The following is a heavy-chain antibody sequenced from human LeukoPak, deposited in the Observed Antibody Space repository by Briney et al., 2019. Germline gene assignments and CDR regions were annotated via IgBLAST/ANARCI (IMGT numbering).Heavy chain of an antibody. CDR3: AKAQYSSGWTGY. V-gene: IGHV3-23*01. Sequence: GGSLRLSCAASGFTFSSYAVSWVRQAPGKGLEWVSAISGSGGSTYYADSVKGRFTISRDNSKNTLYLQMNSLRAEDTAVYYCAKAQYSSGWTGYWGQGTLVTVSS. D-gene: IGHD6-19*01. CDR1: GFTFSSYA. J-gene: IGHJ4*02. CDR2: ISGSGGST.